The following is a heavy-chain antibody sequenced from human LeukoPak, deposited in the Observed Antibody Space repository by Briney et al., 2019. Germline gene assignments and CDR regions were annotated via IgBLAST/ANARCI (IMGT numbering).Heavy chain of an antibody. V-gene: IGHV3-66*01. CDR1: GFTVSSNY. Sequence: GGSLRLFCAASGFTVSSNYMSWVRQAPGKGLEWVSVIYSGCSTYYADSVKGRFNISRDNSKDPLYLQMNSLRAEDTAVYYCARATLWFGELSQYYYYGMDVWGQGTTVTVSS. CDR2: IYSGCST. J-gene: IGHJ6*02. CDR3: ARATLWFGELSQYYYYGMDV. D-gene: IGHD3-10*01.